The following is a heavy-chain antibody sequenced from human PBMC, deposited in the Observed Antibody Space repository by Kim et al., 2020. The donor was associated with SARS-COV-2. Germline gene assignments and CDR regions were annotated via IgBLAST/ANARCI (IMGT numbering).Heavy chain of an antibody. D-gene: IGHD3-3*01. Sequence: FQGRVTITRDTSASTAYMELSSLRSEDTAVYYCARVSGYYMDYYYYGMDVWGQGTTVTVSS. J-gene: IGHJ6*02. V-gene: IGHV1-3*01. CDR3: ARVSGYYMDYYYYGMDV.